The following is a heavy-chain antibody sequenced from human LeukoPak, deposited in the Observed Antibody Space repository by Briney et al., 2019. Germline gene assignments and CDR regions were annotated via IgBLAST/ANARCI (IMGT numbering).Heavy chain of an antibody. V-gene: IGHV3-15*05. D-gene: IGHD5-18*01. CDR1: RFTFTNAW. J-gene: IGHJ4*02. CDR3: ARDRPYSYGSLDY. CDR2: IKSKTDGGTT. Sequence: VGGLRVSRVDSRFTFTNAWVSWVPATPGEGPGWGGRIKSKTDGGTTDYAATVKGRFTISRDDSKNTLYLQMNSLKTEDTAVYYCARDRPYSYGSLDYWGQGTLVTVSS.